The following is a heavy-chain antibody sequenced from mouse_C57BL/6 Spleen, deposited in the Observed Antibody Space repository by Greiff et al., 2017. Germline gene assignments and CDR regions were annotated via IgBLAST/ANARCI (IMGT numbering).Heavy chain of an antibody. V-gene: IGHV1-82*01. D-gene: IGHD2-4*01. J-gene: IGHJ2*01. Sequence: VQLQQSGPELVKPGASVKISCKASGYAFSSSWMNWVKQRPGKGLEWIGRIYPGDGDTNYNGKFKGKATLTADKSSSTADMQLSSLTSEDSAVYFCARYYYDYGDFDYWGQGTTLTVSS. CDR3: ARYYYDYGDFDY. CDR2: IYPGDGDT. CDR1: GYAFSSSW.